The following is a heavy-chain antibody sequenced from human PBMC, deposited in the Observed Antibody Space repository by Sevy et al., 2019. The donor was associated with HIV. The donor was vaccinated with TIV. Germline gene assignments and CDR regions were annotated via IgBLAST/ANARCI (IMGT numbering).Heavy chain of an antibody. Sequence: SETLSLTCDVSGGSISRGVFSWNWIRQPPGKGLEWIGYIFHSGNTYYNPSLKSRVTMSVERSKNQFSLRMTSVTAADIAVYFCARDGGTMTTHGSFDIWGQGTMVTVSS. CDR1: GGSISRGVFS. CDR2: IFHSGNT. CDR3: ARDGGTMTTHGSFDI. D-gene: IGHD4-17*01. V-gene: IGHV4-30-2*01. J-gene: IGHJ3*02.